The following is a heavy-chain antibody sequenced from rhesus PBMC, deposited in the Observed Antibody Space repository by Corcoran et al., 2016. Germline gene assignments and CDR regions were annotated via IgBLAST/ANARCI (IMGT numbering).Heavy chain of an antibody. V-gene: IGHV4S18*01. CDR2: IFGRTAST. CDR3: ASPGGGDYYDDGLDS. Sequence: QVQLQESGPGLVKPSETLSLTCAVSVGSLIDSYSWNWIRQAPGEWLEWIENIFGRTASTAYNPSLKRRVNISKDASKNQFSRKLSSVTAADTAVYYCASPGGGDYYDDGLDSWGQGVVVTVSS. J-gene: IGHJ6*01. D-gene: IGHD3-34*01. CDR1: VGSLIDSYS.